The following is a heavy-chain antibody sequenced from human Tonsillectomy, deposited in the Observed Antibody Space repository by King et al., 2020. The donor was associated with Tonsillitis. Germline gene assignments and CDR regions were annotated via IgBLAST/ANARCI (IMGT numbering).Heavy chain of an antibody. V-gene: IGHV1-18*04. CDR3: ARDSGCWYNGGTFDY. J-gene: IGHJ4*02. CDR1: GYTFTSYG. Sequence: VQLVQSGAEVKKPGASVKVSCKASGYTFTSYGVAWVRQAPGQGLEWMGWISAYNGNTNYAQNLQGRVTMTTDTSTNTAYMELRSLRSDDTAVYYCARDSGCWYNGGTFDYWGQGTLVTVSS. D-gene: IGHD6-13*01. CDR2: ISAYNGNT.